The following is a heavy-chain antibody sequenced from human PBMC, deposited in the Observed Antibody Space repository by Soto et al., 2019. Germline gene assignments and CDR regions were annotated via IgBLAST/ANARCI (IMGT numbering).Heavy chain of an antibody. J-gene: IGHJ5*02. CDR1: GGSISSGGYS. CDR3: ARALNYYGLGSQHPPNWFDP. Sequence: SETLSLTCAVSGGSISSGGYSWSWIRHQPGKGLEWIGYIYHSGSTYYNPSHKSRVTISVDRSKNQFSLKLSSVTAADTAVYYCARALNYYGLGSQHPPNWFDPCGQGPLVSVS. V-gene: IGHV4-30-2*01. D-gene: IGHD3-10*01. CDR2: IYHSGST.